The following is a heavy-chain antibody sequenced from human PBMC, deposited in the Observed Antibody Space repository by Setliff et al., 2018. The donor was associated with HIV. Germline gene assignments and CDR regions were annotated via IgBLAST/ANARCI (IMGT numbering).Heavy chain of an antibody. Sequence: ASVKVSCKTSRATFNTYTFSWVRQAPGRGLEWMGGIIPILGTPNYAQKFQGRVKITAGKATSTIYVEVNSLTFDDTAVIYCAREGGMYGSDHHFDSWGQGTPVTVSS. CDR1: RATFNTYT. CDR3: AREGGMYGSDHHFDS. J-gene: IGHJ4*02. V-gene: IGHV1-69*08. D-gene: IGHD6-19*01. CDR2: IIPILGTP.